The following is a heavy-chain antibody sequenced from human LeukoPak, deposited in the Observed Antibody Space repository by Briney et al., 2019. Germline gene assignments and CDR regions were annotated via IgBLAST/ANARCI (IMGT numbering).Heavy chain of an antibody. D-gene: IGHD5-18*01. CDR2: IIPIFGTA. J-gene: IGHJ6*03. Sequence: GASVKVSCKASGGTFSSYAISWVRQAPGQGLEWMGGIIPIFGTANYAQKVQGRVTITTDESTRPDYMELSSLRSEDTAVYYCARDRAYSYGHYYYYYYMDVWGKGTTVTVSS. CDR1: GGTFSSYA. V-gene: IGHV1-69*05. CDR3: ARDRAYSYGHYYYYYYMDV.